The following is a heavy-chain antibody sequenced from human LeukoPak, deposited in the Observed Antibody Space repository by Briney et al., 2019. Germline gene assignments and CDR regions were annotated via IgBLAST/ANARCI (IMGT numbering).Heavy chain of an antibody. D-gene: IGHD6-6*01. CDR1: GYTFTSYG. CDR2: ISAYNGNT. Sequence: ASVKVSCKASGYTFTSYGISWVRQAPGQGLEWMGWISAYNGNTNYAQKLQGRVTMSTDTSTSTAYMELRSLRSDDTAVYYCARSSIAARPGSLWGQGTLVTVSS. V-gene: IGHV1-18*01. J-gene: IGHJ4*02. CDR3: ARSSIAARPGSL.